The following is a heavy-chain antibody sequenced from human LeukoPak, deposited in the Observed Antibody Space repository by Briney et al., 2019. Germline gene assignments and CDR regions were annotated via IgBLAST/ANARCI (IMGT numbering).Heavy chain of an antibody. J-gene: IGHJ4*02. CDR3: AKDERNWNYNLASQTYD. CDR1: GFTFSSYA. D-gene: IGHD1-7*01. Sequence: PGGSLRLSCAASGFTFSSYAMTWVRRAPGKGLEWVSTIEVGGAITHYAASVKGRFTVSRDNSKNTLYLQMSSLRAEDTAVYYCAKDERNWNYNLASQTYDWGQGTLVTVSS. V-gene: IGHV3-23*01. CDR2: IEVGGAIT.